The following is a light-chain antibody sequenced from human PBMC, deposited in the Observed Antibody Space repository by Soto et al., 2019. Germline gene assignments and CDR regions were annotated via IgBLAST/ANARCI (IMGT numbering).Light chain of an antibody. Sequence: EIVLTQSPGTLSLSPGERATLSCRASQSVSSTFLAWFQQKPGQAPRLLIYGASSRATGIPDRFSGSGSGTDFPLTINRLEPEDCAVYYCQQFGTSPLWTFGQGTKVEIK. J-gene: IGKJ1*01. CDR2: GAS. V-gene: IGKV3-20*01. CDR1: QSVSSTF. CDR3: QQFGTSPLWT.